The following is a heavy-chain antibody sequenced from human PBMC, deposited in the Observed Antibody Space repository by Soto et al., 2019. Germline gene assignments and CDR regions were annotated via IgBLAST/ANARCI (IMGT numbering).Heavy chain of an antibody. V-gene: IGHV1-3*01. CDR3: ACGGPAYYDFWSGYPTYYYYYYGMDV. D-gene: IGHD3-3*01. CDR1: GYTFTSYA. Sequence: EASVKVSCKASGYTFTSYAMHWVRQAPGQRLEWMGWINAGNGNTKYSQKFQGRVTITRDTSASTAYMELSSLRSEDTAVYYCACGGPAYYDFWSGYPTYYYYYYGMDVWSQGTTVTVSS. J-gene: IGHJ6*02. CDR2: INAGNGNT.